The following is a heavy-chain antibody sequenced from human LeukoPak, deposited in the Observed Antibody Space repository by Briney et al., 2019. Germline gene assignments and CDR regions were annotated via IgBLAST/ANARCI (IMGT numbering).Heavy chain of an antibody. CDR3: ARAAESNAFDI. Sequence: ASVKVSCKASGYTFASYYMHWVRQAPGQGLEWMGIINPSGGSTSYAQKFQGRVAMTRDTSTSTVYMELSSLRSEDTAVYYCARAAESNAFDIWGQGTMVTVSS. J-gene: IGHJ3*02. CDR1: GYTFASYY. V-gene: IGHV1-46*01. CDR2: INPSGGST.